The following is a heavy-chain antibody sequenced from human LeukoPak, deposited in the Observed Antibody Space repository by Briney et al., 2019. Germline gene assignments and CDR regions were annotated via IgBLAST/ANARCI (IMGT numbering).Heavy chain of an antibody. CDR2: ISSSSSSI. CDR3: ARIGVYDLDAPS. V-gene: IGHV3-48*01. CDR1: GFTFSTYS. J-gene: IGHJ4*02. D-gene: IGHD5/OR15-5a*01. Sequence: GGSLRLSCVASGFTFSTYSMNWVRQAPGKGLEWVSFISSSSSSIYYADSVKGRFTISRDNAKNSLYLQINSLRAEDTAVYYCARIGVYDLDAPSWGRGTLVTVSS.